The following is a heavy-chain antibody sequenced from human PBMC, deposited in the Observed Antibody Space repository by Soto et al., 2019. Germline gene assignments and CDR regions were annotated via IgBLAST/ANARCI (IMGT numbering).Heavy chain of an antibody. CDR2: ISGSGGST. Sequence: PGGSLRLSCAASGFTFSSYAMSWVRQAPGKGLEWVSAISGSGGSTYYADSVKGRFTISRDNSKNTLYLQMNSLRAEDTAVYYCAKGGEVRGVMVYYGMDVWGQGTTVTVSS. CDR1: GFTFSSYA. CDR3: AKGGEVRGVMVYYGMDV. V-gene: IGHV3-23*01. J-gene: IGHJ6*02. D-gene: IGHD3-10*01.